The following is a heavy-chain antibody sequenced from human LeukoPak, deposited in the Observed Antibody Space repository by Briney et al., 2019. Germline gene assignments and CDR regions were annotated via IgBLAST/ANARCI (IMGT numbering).Heavy chain of an antibody. Sequence: GGSLRLSCAASGFTFSNSAMSWVRQAPGKGLEWVSTLSGSGITTYYADSVKGWFTISRDNSKNTLYLQMNSLRAEDTAVYYCAKGIYSSGWSYFDYWGHGTLVTVSS. CDR1: GFTFSNSA. D-gene: IGHD6-19*01. CDR3: AKGIYSSGWSYFDY. J-gene: IGHJ4*01. CDR2: LSGSGITT. V-gene: IGHV3-23*01.